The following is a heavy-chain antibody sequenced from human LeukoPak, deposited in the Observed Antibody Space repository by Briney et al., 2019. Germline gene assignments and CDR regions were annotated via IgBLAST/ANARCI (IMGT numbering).Heavy chain of an antibody. CDR2: ISGGGGST. CDR3: AKDHLPGIVVADRDY. D-gene: IGHD6-19*01. CDR1: GFTFSRYG. V-gene: IGHV3-23*01. J-gene: IGHJ4*02. Sequence: PGGSLRLSCAASGFTFSRYGISWVRQAPGKGLEWVSAISGGGGSTYYADSVKGRFTISRDNSKNTLYLQINSLRAEDTAVYYCAKDHLPGIVVADRDYWGQGTLVTVSS.